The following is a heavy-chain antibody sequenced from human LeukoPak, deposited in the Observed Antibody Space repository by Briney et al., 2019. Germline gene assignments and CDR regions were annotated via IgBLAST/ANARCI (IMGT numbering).Heavy chain of an antibody. CDR3: AASSGYYYTAFRY. V-gene: IGHV3-23*01. CDR1: GFTFSTFA. Sequence: GGSLRLSCAASGFTFSTFAMIWVRQPPGKGLEWVSSIFPSGGEIHYAGSVRGRFTISRDNSKSTLSLQMNSLRAEDTAIYYCAASSGYYYTAFRYWGQGTLVTVSS. D-gene: IGHD3-22*01. J-gene: IGHJ4*02. CDR2: IFPSGGEI.